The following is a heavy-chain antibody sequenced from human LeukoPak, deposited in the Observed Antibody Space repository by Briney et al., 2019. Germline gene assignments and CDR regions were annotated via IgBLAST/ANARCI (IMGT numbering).Heavy chain of an antibody. CDR1: GFTFSSYA. V-gene: IGHV3-30-3*01. CDR2: ISYDGSNK. CDR3: ASTKLYPDAFDI. J-gene: IGHJ3*02. Sequence: PGGSLRLSCAASGFTFSSYAMHWVRQAPGKGLEWVAVISYDGSNKYYADSVKGRFTISRDNSKNTLYLQMNSLRAEDTAVYYCASTKLYPDAFDIWGQGTMVTVCS. D-gene: IGHD2-8*01.